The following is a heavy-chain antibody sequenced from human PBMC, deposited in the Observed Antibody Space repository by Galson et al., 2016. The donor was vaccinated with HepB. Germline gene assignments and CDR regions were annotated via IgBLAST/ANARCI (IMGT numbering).Heavy chain of an antibody. Sequence: SVKVSCKVSRHTLTESAMHWVRQAPGKGLEWMGGFDPEDGETIYSQKFQGRITVTEDTSTDTAYMELSSLRSEDTAVYYCATESRLPLAGFQHWGQGTLVTVSS. V-gene: IGHV1-24*01. CDR2: FDPEDGET. CDR1: RHTLTESA. CDR3: ATESRLPLAGFQH. D-gene: IGHD1-1*01. J-gene: IGHJ1*01.